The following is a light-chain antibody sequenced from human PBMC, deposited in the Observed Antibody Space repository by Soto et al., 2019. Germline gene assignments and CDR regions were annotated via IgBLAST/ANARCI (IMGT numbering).Light chain of an antibody. CDR3: QQYNSYWT. Sequence: DIQMTQYPYTLSASLGDRFTITCRASQSISSWLAWYQQKPGKAPKLLIYDASSLESGVPSRFSGSGSGTEFTLTISSLQPDDFATYYCQQYNSYWTFGQGSKVDIK. CDR1: QSISSW. V-gene: IGKV1-5*01. CDR2: DAS. J-gene: IGKJ1*01.